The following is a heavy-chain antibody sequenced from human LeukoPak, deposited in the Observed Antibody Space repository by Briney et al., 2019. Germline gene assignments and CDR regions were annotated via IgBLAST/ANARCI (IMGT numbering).Heavy chain of an antibody. CDR3: ATYTHWVAGDV. CDR2: MNQDGSEK. D-gene: IGHD3-16*01. Sequence: AGSLTLYCAASGFTFSDSWMSWVRQAQGKGLEWVANMNQDGSEKDYVDSVKGRFTISRDNARNSLYLQMGSLRAEDTAVYYCATYTHWVAGDVWGQGTTVTVSS. J-gene: IGHJ6*02. CDR1: GFTFSDSW. V-gene: IGHV3-7*01.